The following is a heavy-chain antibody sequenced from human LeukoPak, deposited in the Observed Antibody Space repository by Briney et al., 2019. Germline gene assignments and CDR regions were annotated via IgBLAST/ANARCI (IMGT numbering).Heavy chain of an antibody. CDR3: ARSGTTYCSSTSCPLPLYNWFDP. CDR2: INSDGSST. D-gene: IGHD2-2*01. J-gene: IGHJ5*02. CDR1: GFTFSSYW. Sequence: PGGSLRLSCAASGFTFSSYWMHWVRQAPGKGLVWVSRINSDGSSTSYADSVKGRFTISRDNAKNTLYLQMNSLRAEDTAVYYCARSGTTYCSSTSCPLPLYNWFDPWGQGTLVTVSS. V-gene: IGHV3-74*01.